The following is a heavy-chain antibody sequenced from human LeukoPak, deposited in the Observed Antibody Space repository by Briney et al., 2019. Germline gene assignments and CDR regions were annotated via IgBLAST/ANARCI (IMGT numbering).Heavy chain of an antibody. J-gene: IGHJ5*02. V-gene: IGHV4-31*03. Sequence: SETLSLTCTVSGGSISSGGYYWSWIRQHPGKGLEWIGYIYYSGSTYYNPSLKSRVTISVDTSKNQFSLKLSSVTAAGTAVYYCAGFGGVITPNWFDPWGQGTLVTVSS. CDR3: AGFGGVITPNWFDP. D-gene: IGHD3-16*01. CDR1: GGSISSGGYY. CDR2: IYYSGST.